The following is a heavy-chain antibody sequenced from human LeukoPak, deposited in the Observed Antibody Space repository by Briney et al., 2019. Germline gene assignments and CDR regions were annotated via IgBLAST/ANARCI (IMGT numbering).Heavy chain of an antibody. J-gene: IGHJ4*02. V-gene: IGHV3-64*01. D-gene: IGHD6-19*01. CDR2: IGSNGDST. CDR3: ARGGIAVAAX. Sequence: GGSLRLSCAASGFTFSSYAMHWVRQAPGKGLEYVSAIGSNGDSTYYANSVKGRFTISRDNSKNTLYLQMGSLRAEDMAVYYCARGGIAVAAXWGXGTLVTVSS. CDR1: GFTFSSYA.